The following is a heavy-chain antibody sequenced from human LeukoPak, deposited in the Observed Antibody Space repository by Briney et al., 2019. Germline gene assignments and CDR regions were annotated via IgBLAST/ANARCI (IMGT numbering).Heavy chain of an antibody. D-gene: IGHD5-12*01. J-gene: IGHJ5*02. Sequence: ASVNVSCKASGGTFSSYAISWVRQAPGQGLEWMGGIIPIFGSANYAQKFQGRVTITADESTTTAYMELTGLRSEDTAVYYCAKDEGVANRWFDPWGQGTLVTVSS. V-gene: IGHV1-69*13. CDR2: IIPIFGSA. CDR1: GGTFSSYA. CDR3: AKDEGVANRWFDP.